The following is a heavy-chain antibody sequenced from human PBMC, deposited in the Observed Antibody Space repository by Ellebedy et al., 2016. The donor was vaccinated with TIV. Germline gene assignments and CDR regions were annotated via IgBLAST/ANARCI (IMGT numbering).Heavy chain of an antibody. CDR3: ARHPRSLAANYDILTGSYYYYYGMDV. CDR1: GGSISSYY. Sequence: GSLRLSXTVSGGSISSYYWSWIRQPPGKGLEWIGYIYYSGSTNYNPSLKSRVTISVDTSKNQFSLKLSSVTAADTAVYYCARHPRSLAANYDILTGSYYYYYGMDVWGQGTTVTVSS. D-gene: IGHD3-9*01. CDR2: IYYSGST. J-gene: IGHJ6*02. V-gene: IGHV4-59*08.